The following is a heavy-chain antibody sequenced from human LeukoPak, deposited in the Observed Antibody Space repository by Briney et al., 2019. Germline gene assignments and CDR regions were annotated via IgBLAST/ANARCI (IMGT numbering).Heavy chain of an antibody. CDR2: ISAYNGNT. D-gene: IGHD2-2*02. CDR3: ARERYCSSTSCYRRSNNDAFDI. Sequence: ASVKVSCKASGYTFTSYGISWVRQAPGQGLEWMGWISAYNGNTNYAQKLQGRVTMTTDTSTSTAYMELRSLRSDDTAVYYCARERYCSSTSCYRRSNNDAFDIWGQGTMVTVSS. CDR1: GYTFTSYG. J-gene: IGHJ3*02. V-gene: IGHV1-18*01.